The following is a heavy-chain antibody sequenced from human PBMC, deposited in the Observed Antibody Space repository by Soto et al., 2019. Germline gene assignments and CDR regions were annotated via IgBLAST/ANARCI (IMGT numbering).Heavy chain of an antibody. J-gene: IGHJ5*02. Sequence: EVQLLESGGGLVQPGGSLRLSCAASGFTFRSYAMSWVRQAPGKGLEWVSGISNRGGRTYHADAVKGRFTISRDNSKNTPYLQMNSLRAEDTAVYYCARDRTIFGVVRGWFDPWGQGTLVTVSS. CDR3: ARDRTIFGVVRGWFDP. D-gene: IGHD3-3*01. CDR2: ISNRGGRT. CDR1: GFTFRSYA. V-gene: IGHV3-23*01.